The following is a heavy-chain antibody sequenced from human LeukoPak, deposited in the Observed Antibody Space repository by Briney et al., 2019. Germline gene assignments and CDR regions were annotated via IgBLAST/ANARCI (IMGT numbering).Heavy chain of an antibody. Sequence: PSETLSLTCTVSGGSISSNNYYWGWIRQPPGKGLEWIGNIYYSGSTYYSPSLKSRVTISVDTSKNQFSLKLSSVTAADTAVYYCARQSYNPDAFDIWGQGTMVTVSS. D-gene: IGHD1-14*01. CDR2: IYYSGST. V-gene: IGHV4-39*01. CDR1: GGSISSNNYY. CDR3: ARQSYNPDAFDI. J-gene: IGHJ3*02.